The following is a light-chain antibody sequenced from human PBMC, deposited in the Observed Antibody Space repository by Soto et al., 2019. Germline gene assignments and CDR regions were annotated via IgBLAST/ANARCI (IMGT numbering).Light chain of an antibody. J-gene: IGKJ1*01. CDR2: STS. Sequence: DIQMTQSPSSLSASVGDRVTITCRTSQSITAFLNWYQQKPGKAPTLLIYSTSTLQSGDPSRFSGSGSGTDFTLTITGLHPEDFATYYCQQSYSSPWTFGQGTKVEI. CDR3: QQSYSSPWT. V-gene: IGKV1-39*01. CDR1: QSITAF.